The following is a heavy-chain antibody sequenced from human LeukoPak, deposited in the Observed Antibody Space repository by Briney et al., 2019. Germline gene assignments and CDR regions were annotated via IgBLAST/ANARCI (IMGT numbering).Heavy chain of an antibody. CDR2: INADDGNT. CDR3: ARGIVVKPSANWFDP. Sequence: ASVKVSCKASGYTFTGYAMHWVRQAPGRGLEWMGLINADDGNTRYSQRFQGRVTITRDTSANTAYMELSSLRFEDTAVYYCARGIVVKPSANWFDPWGQGTLVTVSS. V-gene: IGHV1-3*01. J-gene: IGHJ5*02. D-gene: IGHD2-2*01. CDR1: GYTFTGYA.